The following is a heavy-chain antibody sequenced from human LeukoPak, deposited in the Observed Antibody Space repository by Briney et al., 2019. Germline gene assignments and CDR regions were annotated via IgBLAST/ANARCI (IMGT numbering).Heavy chain of an antibody. J-gene: IGHJ4*02. CDR3: AKGGARLQSCFFDL. V-gene: IGHV3-30*02. Sequence: GRSLTLSCLASGFSFSSYDMEWVRQPPGNGRGWVAFLRYVGRQKYHADSVKGRFTLPRNNSKNPPYLQVASLRAKDTACIVCAKGGARLQSCFFDLGGQENLVT. D-gene: IGHD1-26*01. CDR2: LRYVGRQK. CDR1: GFSFSSYD.